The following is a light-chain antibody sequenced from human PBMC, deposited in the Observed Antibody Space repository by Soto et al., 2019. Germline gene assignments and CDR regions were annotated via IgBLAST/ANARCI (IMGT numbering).Light chain of an antibody. CDR2: AAS. J-gene: IGKJ4*01. Sequence: DIQMTQSPSSLSASVGARVTITCRASQRISSYLHWYQQKPGKAPKLLIYAASSLQSGVPPRFSGSGSGTDFTLTISSLQPEDVETYYGQQSYSTPLTFGGGTKVDIK. V-gene: IGKV1-39*01. CDR3: QQSYSTPLT. CDR1: QRISSY.